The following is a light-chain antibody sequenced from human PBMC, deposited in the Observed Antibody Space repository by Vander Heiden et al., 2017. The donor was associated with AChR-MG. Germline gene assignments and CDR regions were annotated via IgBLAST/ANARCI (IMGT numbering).Light chain of an antibody. Sequence: IAVTHSLGTLSLSPGERATLSCRASQSVGNNLAWYHQKPGQAPSLLIDDASIRATGVPARFSGSRSGTDFTLTVSSLQSEDFAVYYCHQYSKWPYTFGQGTKLEIK. J-gene: IGKJ2*01. CDR3: HQYSKWPYT. CDR1: QSVGNN. CDR2: DAS. V-gene: IGKV3-15*01.